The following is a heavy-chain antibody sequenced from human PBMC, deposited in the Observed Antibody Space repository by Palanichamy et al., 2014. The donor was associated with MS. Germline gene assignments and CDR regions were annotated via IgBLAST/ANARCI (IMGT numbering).Heavy chain of an antibody. CDR3: ARPTPGYTTFAIPYYGMDV. CDR1: GFTFSSYS. CDR2: ISSSSSYI. V-gene: IGHV3-21*01. D-gene: IGHD2/OR15-2a*01. J-gene: IGHJ6*02. Sequence: EVQLVESGGGLAKPGGSLRLSCAASGFTFSSYSMNWVRQAPGKGLEWVSSISSSSSYIYYADSVKGRFTISRDNAKNSLYLQMNSLRAEDTAVYYCARPTPGYTTFAIPYYGMDVWGQGTTVTVSS.